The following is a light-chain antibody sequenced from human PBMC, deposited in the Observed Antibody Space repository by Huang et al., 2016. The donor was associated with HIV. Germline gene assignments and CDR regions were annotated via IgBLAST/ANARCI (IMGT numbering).Light chain of an antibody. CDR3: QQYDNLPFT. CDR2: EAS. CDR1: QDISNY. V-gene: IGKV1-33*01. Sequence: DIQMTQSPSSLSASVGDRVTITCQASQDISNYLNWYQKKLGKAPKLLIYEASNLETGVPSRFSGSGSGTDFTFTISSLQPEDIATYYCQQYDNLPFTFGPGTKVDIK. J-gene: IGKJ3*01.